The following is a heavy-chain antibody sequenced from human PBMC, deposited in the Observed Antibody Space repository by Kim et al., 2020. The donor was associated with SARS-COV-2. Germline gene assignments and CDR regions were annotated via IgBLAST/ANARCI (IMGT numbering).Heavy chain of an antibody. J-gene: IGHJ4*02. D-gene: IGHD3-3*02. Sequence: TTYAAAVEGRFTISRDTAKNTLYLEMNSLRVEDAAFYFCASDKHYNQPAYWGRGTLVTVSS. V-gene: IGHV3-74*03. CDR3: ASDKHYNQPAY. CDR2: T.